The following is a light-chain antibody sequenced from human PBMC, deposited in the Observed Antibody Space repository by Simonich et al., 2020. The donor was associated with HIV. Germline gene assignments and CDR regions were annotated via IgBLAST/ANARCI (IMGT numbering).Light chain of an antibody. CDR1: QSVSSN. J-gene: IGKJ2*01. CDR3: QQYNNWPLF. Sequence: IVMTQSPATLSVSPGERATSSCRASQSVSSNLAWYRQKHGQAPRLLIYGASTRATCIPARFSGSGSGTEFTLTISSLQSEDFAVYYCQQYNNWPLFFGQGTRLEIK. V-gene: IGKV3-15*01. CDR2: GAS.